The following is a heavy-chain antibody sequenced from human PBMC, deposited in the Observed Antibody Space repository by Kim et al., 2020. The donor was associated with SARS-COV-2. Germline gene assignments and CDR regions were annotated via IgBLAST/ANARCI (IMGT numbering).Heavy chain of an antibody. CDR3: AKDLTYSSVRLYYGMDV. CDR2: ISYDGSNK. CDR1: GFTFSSYG. Sequence: GGSLRLSCAASGFTFSSYGMHWVRQAPGKGLEWVAVISYDGSNKYYADSVKGRFTISRDNSKNTLYLQMNSLRAEDTAVYYCAKDLTYSSVRLYYGMDVWGKGTTVTVSS. V-gene: IGHV3-30*18. J-gene: IGHJ6*04. D-gene: IGHD6-25*01.